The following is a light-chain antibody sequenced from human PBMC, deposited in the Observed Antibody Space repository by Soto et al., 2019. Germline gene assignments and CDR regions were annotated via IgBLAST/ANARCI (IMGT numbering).Light chain of an antibody. V-gene: IGKV3-15*01. CDR1: QSVTDN. CDR3: QLYKDWPRT. CDR2: GAS. J-gene: IGKJ1*01. Sequence: EIVMTQSPATLSVSPGERATLSCRASQSVTDNLAWYQQKPGQAPRHLIYGASTRYTGVPAWFSGGGSETEFTLTISSLQSEDFAVYYCQLYKDWPRTFGQGTKVEIK.